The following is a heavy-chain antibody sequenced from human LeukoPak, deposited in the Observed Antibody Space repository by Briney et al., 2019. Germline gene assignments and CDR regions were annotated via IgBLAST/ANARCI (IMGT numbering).Heavy chain of an antibody. CDR1: GGSFSGYY. CDR2: INHSGST. D-gene: IGHD6-19*01. V-gene: IGHV4-34*01. CDR3: ARRLRYSSCGY. Sequence: PSETLSLTCADYGGSFSGYYWSWIRQPPGKGLEWIGEINHSGSTNYNPSLKSRVTISVDTSKNQFSLKLSSVTAADTAVYYCARRLRYSSCGYWGQGTLVTVSS. J-gene: IGHJ4*02.